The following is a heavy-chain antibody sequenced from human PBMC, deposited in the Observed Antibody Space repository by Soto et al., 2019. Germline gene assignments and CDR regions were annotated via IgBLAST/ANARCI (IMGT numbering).Heavy chain of an antibody. CDR2: ISAYNGNT. CDR1: GYTFTSYG. D-gene: IGHD3-22*01. J-gene: IGHJ6*02. Sequence: ASVKVSCKASGYTFTSYGISWVRQAPGQGLEWMGWISAYNGNTNYAQKLQGRVTMTTDTSTSTAYMELRSLRSDDTAVYYCARDRDSRSYDHYGMDVWGQGTTVTVSS. V-gene: IGHV1-18*01. CDR3: ARDRDSRSYDHYGMDV.